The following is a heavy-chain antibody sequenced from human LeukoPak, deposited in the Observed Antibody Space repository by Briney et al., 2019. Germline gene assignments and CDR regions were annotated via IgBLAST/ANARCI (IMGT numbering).Heavy chain of an antibody. CDR2: VYHSGST. CDR1: GDSISTNHW. V-gene: IGHV4-4*02. J-gene: IGHJ5*02. D-gene: IGHD5-24*01. Sequence: PSETLTLTCAVSGDSISTNHWWSWVRQPPGKGLEWIGEVYHSGSTNYNPSLKSRVTISVDKSKNLFSLKLTSVTAADTAMYYCASARWDTLGQGTLVTGSS. CDR3: ASARWDT.